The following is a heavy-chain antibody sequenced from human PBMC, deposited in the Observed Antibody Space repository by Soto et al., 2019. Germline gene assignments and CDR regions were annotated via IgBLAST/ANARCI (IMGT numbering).Heavy chain of an antibody. Sequence: SVKVSCKASGGTFSSYAISWVRQAPGQGHEWMGGIIPIFGTANYAQKFQGRVTITADESTSTAYMELSSLRSEDTAVYYCARSFIVVVVAAHYYYGMDVWGQGTTVTVSS. D-gene: IGHD2-15*01. V-gene: IGHV1-69*13. CDR2: IIPIFGTA. CDR1: GGTFSSYA. CDR3: ARSFIVVVVAAHYYYGMDV. J-gene: IGHJ6*02.